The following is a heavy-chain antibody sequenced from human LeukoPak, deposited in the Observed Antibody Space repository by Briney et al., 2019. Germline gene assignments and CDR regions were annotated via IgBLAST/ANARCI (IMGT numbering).Heavy chain of an antibody. D-gene: IGHD4-11*01. Sequence: SETLSLTCTVSGGSIGSGTYYWTWLRQPAGKGLEWIGRFYTDGSTNYNPSLRSRVSISLDMSKNQFSLKMSSVTAADTAVYYCVRVPTTVDNYYMDVWGKGTTVTVSS. J-gene: IGHJ6*03. CDR1: GGSIGSGTYY. CDR2: FYTDGST. V-gene: IGHV4-61*02. CDR3: VRVPTTVDNYYMDV.